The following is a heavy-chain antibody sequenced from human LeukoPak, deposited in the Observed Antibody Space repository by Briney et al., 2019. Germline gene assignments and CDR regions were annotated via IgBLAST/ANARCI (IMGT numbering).Heavy chain of an antibody. V-gene: IGHV3-30*04. CDR1: GFTFSSYA. CDR2: ISYDGSNK. CDR3: ARGGYYYDSSGTQGELAAAYYYYYGMDV. Sequence: GRSLRLSCAASGFTFSSYAMHWVRQAPGKGLEWVAVISYDGSNKYYADSVKGRFTISRDNSKNTLYLQMNSLRAEDTAVYYCARGGYYYDSSGTQGELAAAYYYYYGMDVWGQGTTVTVSS. J-gene: IGHJ6*02. D-gene: IGHD3-22*01.